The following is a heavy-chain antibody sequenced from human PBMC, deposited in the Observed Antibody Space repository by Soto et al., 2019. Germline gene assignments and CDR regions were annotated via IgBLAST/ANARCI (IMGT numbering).Heavy chain of an antibody. Sequence: GGSLRLSCAASGFTFSSYAMHWVRQAPGKGLEYVSAISSNGGSTYYANSVKGRFTISRDNSKNTLYLQMGSLRAEDMAVYYCARAFQRYFDPTELHYYMDVWGKGTTVTVSS. CDR3: ARAFQRYFDPTELHYYMDV. V-gene: IGHV3-64*01. J-gene: IGHJ6*03. CDR1: GFTFSSYA. D-gene: IGHD3-9*01. CDR2: ISSNGGST.